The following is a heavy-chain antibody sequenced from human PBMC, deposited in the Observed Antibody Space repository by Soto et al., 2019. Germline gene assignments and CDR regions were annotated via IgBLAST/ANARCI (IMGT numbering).Heavy chain of an antibody. V-gene: IGHV4-4*07. D-gene: IGHD3-10*01. CDR2: IYTSGST. CDR3: TMTVTMVRGPLDYFDY. CDR1: CGSISSYY. Sequence: SETLSLTCTVSCGSISSYYWSWIRQSAGKGLEWIGRIYTSGSTNYNPSLKSRVTMSVDTSKNQFSLKMSSVTAADTAVYYCTMTVTMVRGPLDYFDYWGQGTLVTVSS. J-gene: IGHJ4*02.